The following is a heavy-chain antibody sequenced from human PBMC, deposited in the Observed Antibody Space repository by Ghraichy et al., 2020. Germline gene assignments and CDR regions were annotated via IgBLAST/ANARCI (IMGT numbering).Heavy chain of an antibody. CDR3: ARVGSTASYHLDV. CDR1: GFSVSTGGFV. D-gene: IGHD1-14*01. Sequence: SETLSLTCTVSGFSVSTGGFVWAWVRQHPGKGLEWIGNIFYSGRTFSFHNPSLKSRLTLSVDTSKNQFSLKLDSVTAADTAVYYCARVGSTASYHLDVWGKGSLVTVSS. CDR2: IFYSGRT. J-gene: IGHJ4*02. V-gene: IGHV4-31*03.